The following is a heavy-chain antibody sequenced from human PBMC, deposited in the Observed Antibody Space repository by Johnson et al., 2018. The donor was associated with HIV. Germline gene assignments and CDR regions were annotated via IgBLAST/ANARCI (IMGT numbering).Heavy chain of an antibody. CDR2: ISYDGSNK. D-gene: IGHD3-10*01. Sequence: QVQLVESGGGVVQPGRSLRLSCAASGFTFSSYCLHWVRQAPGKGLEWVAVISYDGSNKYYADSVKGRFTISRDNSKNTLYLQMNSLRDEETAVYYCASDLTLWKARGDAFDIWGQGTMVTVSS. CDR1: GFTFSSYC. V-gene: IGHV3-30-3*01. CDR3: ASDLTLWKARGDAFDI. J-gene: IGHJ3*02.